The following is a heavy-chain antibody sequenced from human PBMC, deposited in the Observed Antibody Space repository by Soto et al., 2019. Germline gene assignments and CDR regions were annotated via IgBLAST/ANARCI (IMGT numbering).Heavy chain of an antibody. CDR2: INPNSGGT. CDR3: ARSKPIFSIGYWFDP. CDR1: GYTFTGYY. D-gene: IGHD3-10*01. J-gene: IGHJ5*02. Sequence: ASVKVSCKASGYTFTGYYMHWVRQAPGQGLEWMGWINPNSGGTNYAQKFQGRVTMTGDTSISTAYMELSRLRSDDTAVYYCARSKPIFSIGYWFDPWGQGTLVTVSS. V-gene: IGHV1-2*02.